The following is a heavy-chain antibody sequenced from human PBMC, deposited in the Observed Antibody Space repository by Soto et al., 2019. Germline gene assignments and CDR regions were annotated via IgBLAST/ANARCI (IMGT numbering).Heavy chain of an antibody. J-gene: IGHJ2*01. CDR1: GFTFDDYA. CDR2: ISWNSGSI. V-gene: IGHV3-9*01. D-gene: IGHD3-10*01. CDR3: AKGIRRRPDWYFDL. Sequence: EVQLVESGGGLVQPGRSLRLSCAASGFTFDDYAMHWVRQAPGKGLEWVSGISWNSGSIGYADSVKGRFNISRDNAKNSLYLQMNSLRAEDTALYYCAKGIRRRPDWYFDLWGRGTLVTVSS.